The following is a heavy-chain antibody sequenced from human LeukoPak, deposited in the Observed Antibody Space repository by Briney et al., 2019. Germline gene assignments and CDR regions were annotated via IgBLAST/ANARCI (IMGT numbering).Heavy chain of an antibody. CDR2: IYYSGST. CDR3: ARARTGMFWFDP. V-gene: IGHV4-31*03. D-gene: IGHD3-10*01. J-gene: IGHJ5*02. Sequence: SQTLSLTRTVSGGSISSGGYYWSWIRQHPGKGLEWIGYIYYSGSTYYNPSLKSRVTISVGTSKNQFSLKLSSVTAADTAVYYCARARTGMFWFDPWGQGTLVTVSS. CDR1: GGSISSGGYY.